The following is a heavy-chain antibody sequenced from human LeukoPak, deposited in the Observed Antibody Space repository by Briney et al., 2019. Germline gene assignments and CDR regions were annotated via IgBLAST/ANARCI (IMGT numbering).Heavy chain of an antibody. Sequence: SETLSLTCTVSGDSISSYYWSWIRQPPGKGLEWIGYIYYSGSTNYNPSLKSRVTISVDTSKNQFSLKLSSVTAADTAVYYYARRYYYYGMDVWGQGTTVTVSS. J-gene: IGHJ6*02. CDR2: IYYSGST. CDR1: GDSISSYY. V-gene: IGHV4-59*08. CDR3: ARRYYYYGMDV.